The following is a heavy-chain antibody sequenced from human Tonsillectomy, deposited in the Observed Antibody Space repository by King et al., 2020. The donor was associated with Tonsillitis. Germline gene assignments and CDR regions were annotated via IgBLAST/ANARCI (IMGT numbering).Heavy chain of an antibody. D-gene: IGHD6-6*01. Sequence: VQLVESGGGVVQPGRSLRLSCAASGFTFSSSGMHWVRQAPGKGLEWVAVISYDGSNKYYADSVKGRFTNSRDSSKNTLYLQMNSLRAEDTAVYYCAKDEGSSSYSDNWLDAWGQGTLVIVSS. CDR1: GFTFSSSG. CDR2: ISYDGSNK. CDR3: AKDEGSSSYSDNWLDA. J-gene: IGHJ5*02. V-gene: IGHV3-30*18.